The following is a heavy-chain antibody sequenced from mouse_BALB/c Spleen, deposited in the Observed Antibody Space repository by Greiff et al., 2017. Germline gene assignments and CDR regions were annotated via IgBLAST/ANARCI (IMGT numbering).Heavy chain of an antibody. CDR1: GFTFNTYA. J-gene: IGHJ1*01. CDR2: IRSKSNNYAT. D-gene: IGHD2-1*01. V-gene: IGHV10-1*02. CDR3: VSLLWEEYWYFDV. Sequence: EVKLMESGGGLVQPKGSLKLSCAASGFTFNTYAMNWVRQAPGKGLEWVARIRSKSNNYATYYADSVKDRFTISRDDSQSMLYLQMNNLKTEDTAMYYCVSLLWEEYWYFDVWGAGTTVTVSS.